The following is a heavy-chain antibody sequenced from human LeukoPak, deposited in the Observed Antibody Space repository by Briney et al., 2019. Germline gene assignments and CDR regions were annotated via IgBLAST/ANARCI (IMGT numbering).Heavy chain of an antibody. CDR2: LSTSSNYI. CDR1: GFTFSTYS. Sequence: GGSLRLSCAASGFTFSTYSMNWVRQAPGKGLEWVSSLSTSSNYIYYADSVKGRFTISRDNAKNSLYLQMNSLRAEDTAVYYCARDQGKWIQLWYDAFDIWGQGTMVTVSS. V-gene: IGHV3-21*01. J-gene: IGHJ3*02. CDR3: ARDQGKWIQLWYDAFDI. D-gene: IGHD5-18*01.